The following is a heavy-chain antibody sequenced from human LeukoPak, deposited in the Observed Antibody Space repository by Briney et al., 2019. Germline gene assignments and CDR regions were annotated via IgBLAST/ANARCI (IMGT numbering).Heavy chain of an antibody. CDR1: GGSISSGGYS. V-gene: IGHV4-30-2*01. CDR2: IYHSGST. Sequence: SQTLSLTCAVSGGSISSGGYSWSWIRQPPGKGLEWLGYIYHSGSTYYNPSLKSRVTISVDRSKNQFSLKLSSVTAADTAVYYCAREVTYYYDSSGYFDYWGQGTLVTVSS. D-gene: IGHD3-22*01. CDR3: AREVTYYYDSSGYFDY. J-gene: IGHJ4*02.